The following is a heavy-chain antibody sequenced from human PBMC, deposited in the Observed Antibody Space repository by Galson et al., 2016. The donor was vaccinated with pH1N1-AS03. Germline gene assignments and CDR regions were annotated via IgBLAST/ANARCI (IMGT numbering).Heavy chain of an antibody. CDR1: GFTFSNYA. CDR2: FTGRGDSA. Sequence: SLRLSCAASGFTFSNYAMSWVRRTPAKGLEWVSGFTGRGDSAFYADSVKGRFTVSRDYSKDILYLQMNSLRAEDTALYYCAKGSGYCSDATCYRFDRWGQGTLVTVSS. CDR3: AKGSGYCSDATCYRFDR. J-gene: IGHJ4*02. V-gene: IGHV3-23*01. D-gene: IGHD2-15*01.